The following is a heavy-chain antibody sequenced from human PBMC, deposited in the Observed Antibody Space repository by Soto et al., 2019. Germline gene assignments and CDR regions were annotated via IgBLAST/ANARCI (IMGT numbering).Heavy chain of an antibody. CDR2: INHSGST. CDR3: ARAPLPYYYDSSGLDY. Sequence: SETLSLTCAVYGGSFSGYYWSWIRQPPGKGLEWIGEINHSGSTNYNPSLKSRVTISVDTSKNQFSLKLSSVTAADTAVYYCARAPLPYYYDSSGLDYWGQGTLVTGSS. V-gene: IGHV4-34*01. D-gene: IGHD3-22*01. CDR1: GGSFSGYY. J-gene: IGHJ4*02.